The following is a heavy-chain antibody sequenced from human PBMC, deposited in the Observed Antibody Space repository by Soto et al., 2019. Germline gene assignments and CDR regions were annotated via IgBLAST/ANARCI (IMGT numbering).Heavy chain of an antibody. J-gene: IGHJ6*02. Sequence: ASVKVSCKASGYTFTSYGISWVRQAPGQGLEWMGWISAYNGNTNYAQKLQGRVTMTTDTSTSTAYMELRSLRPDDTAVYYCARDGYRQSGYYWREEEYGMDVWGQGTTVTVSS. CDR1: GYTFTSYG. V-gene: IGHV1-18*04. D-gene: IGHD3-3*01. CDR3: ARDGYRQSGYYWREEEYGMDV. CDR2: ISAYNGNT.